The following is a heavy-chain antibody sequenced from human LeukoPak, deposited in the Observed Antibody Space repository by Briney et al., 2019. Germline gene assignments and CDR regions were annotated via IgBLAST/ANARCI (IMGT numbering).Heavy chain of an antibody. D-gene: IGHD3-3*01. CDR1: GYTFTSYY. J-gene: IGHJ4*02. CDR3: ARVSAHYDFWSGYYRYYFDY. CDR2: INPSGGST. Sequence: ASVKVSCKASGYTFTSYYMHWVRQAPGQGLEWMGIINPSGGSTSYAQKFQGRVTMTGNTSISTAYMELSSLRSEDTAVYYCARVSAHYDFWSGYYRYYFDYWGQGTLVTVSS. V-gene: IGHV1-46*01.